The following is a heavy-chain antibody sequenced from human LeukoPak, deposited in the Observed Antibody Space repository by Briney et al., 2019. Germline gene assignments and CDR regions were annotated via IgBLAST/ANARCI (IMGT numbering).Heavy chain of an antibody. V-gene: IGHV1-18*01. D-gene: IGHD3-10*01. CDR1: GYTFTSYG. CDR3: ARVSSMVRGVRIPFDY. J-gene: IGHJ4*02. Sequence: ASVKVSCKASGYTFTSYGISWVRQAPGQGLEWMGWISAYNGNTNYAQKLQGRVTMTTDTSTSTAYMELRSLRSDDTAVYYCARVSSMVRGVRIPFDYWGQGTLVTVSS. CDR2: ISAYNGNT.